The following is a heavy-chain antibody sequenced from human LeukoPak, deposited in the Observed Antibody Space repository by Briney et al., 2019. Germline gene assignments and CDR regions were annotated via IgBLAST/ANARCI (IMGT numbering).Heavy chain of an antibody. D-gene: IGHD2/OR15-2a*01. J-gene: IGHJ3*02. Sequence: PSETLSLTCAVYGGSFSGYSWSWIRQPPGKGLEWVGEINHSGSTNYNPSLESGVSLSVDTSKTQFSLKLSSVTAADPAVSYCARARILTGGLSILPRVRQDAFDIWGQGTMVTVSS. CDR3: ARARILTGGLSILPRVRQDAFDI. CDR1: GGSFSGYS. CDR2: INHSGST. V-gene: IGHV4-34*01.